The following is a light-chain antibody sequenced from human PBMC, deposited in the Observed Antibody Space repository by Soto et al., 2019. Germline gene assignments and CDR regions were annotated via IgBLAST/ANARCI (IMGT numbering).Light chain of an antibody. CDR1: QDINNW. V-gene: IGKV1D-12*01. Sequence: DIQVTQSPSSVSASVGDRVSITCRASQDINNWLAWYQQKPGKAPKLLIYTTSNLQSGVPSRFSGSGSVTDFTLTISSLQPEDFATYYGQQANSFPLTFGGGTKVEIK. CDR2: TTS. J-gene: IGKJ4*01. CDR3: QQANSFPLT.